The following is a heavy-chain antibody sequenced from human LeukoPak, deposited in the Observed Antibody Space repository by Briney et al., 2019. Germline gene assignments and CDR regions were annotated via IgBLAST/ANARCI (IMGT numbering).Heavy chain of an antibody. D-gene: IGHD3-3*01. V-gene: IGHV3-9*01. CDR2: ISWNSGSI. Sequence: GGSLRLSCAASGFTFDDYAMHWVRQAPGKGLEWVSGISWNSGSIGYADSVKGRFTISRDNAKNSLYLQMNSLRAEDTAVYYCAREGEWLSAFDYWGQGTLVTVSS. CDR1: GFTFDDYA. J-gene: IGHJ4*02. CDR3: AREGEWLSAFDY.